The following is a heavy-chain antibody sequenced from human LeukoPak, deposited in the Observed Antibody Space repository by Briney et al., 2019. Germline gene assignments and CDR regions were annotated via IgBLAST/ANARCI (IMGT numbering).Heavy chain of an antibody. CDR1: GGSISSYY. D-gene: IGHD6-13*01. Sequence: PSETLSLTCTVSGGSISSYYWSWIRQPPGKGLEWIGYIYYSGSTNYNPSLKSRVTISVDTSKNQFSLKLSSVTAPDTPVYYCARVYEVLAAAVFDYWGQGTLVTVSS. CDR2: IYYSGST. CDR3: ARVYEVLAAAVFDY. V-gene: IGHV4-59*01. J-gene: IGHJ4*02.